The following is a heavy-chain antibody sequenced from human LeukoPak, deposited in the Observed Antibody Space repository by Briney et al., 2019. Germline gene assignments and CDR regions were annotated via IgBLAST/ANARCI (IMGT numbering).Heavy chain of an antibody. Sequence: GASVKVSCKASGYTFTGYYMHWVRQAPGQGLEWMGWINPNSGGTNYAQKFQGRVTMTRDTSISTAYMELSRLRSDDTAVYYCARDPGYYYDSSGYDLGPFDIWGQGTMVTVSS. CDR1: GYTFTGYY. J-gene: IGHJ3*02. CDR2: INPNSGGT. V-gene: IGHV1-2*02. CDR3: ARDPGYYYDSSGYDLGPFDI. D-gene: IGHD3-22*01.